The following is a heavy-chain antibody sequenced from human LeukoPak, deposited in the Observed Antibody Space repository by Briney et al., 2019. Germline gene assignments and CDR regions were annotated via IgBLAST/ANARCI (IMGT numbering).Heavy chain of an antibody. CDR2: IYHSGST. J-gene: IGHJ5*02. CDR1: GGSISSSNW. V-gene: IGHV4-4*02. Sequence: SETLSLTCAVSGGSISSSNWWSWVRQPPGKGLEWIGEIYHSGSTNYDPSLKSRVTISVDKSKNQFSLKLSSVTAADTAVYYCARDRTTVAGRVGPGFDPWGQRTLVTVSS. D-gene: IGHD6-19*01. CDR3: ARDRTTVAGRVGPGFDP.